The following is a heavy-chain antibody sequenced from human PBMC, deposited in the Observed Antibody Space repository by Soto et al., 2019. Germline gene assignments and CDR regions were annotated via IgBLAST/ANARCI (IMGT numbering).Heavy chain of an antibody. CDR2: IIPIFGTA. V-gene: IGHV1-69*01. CDR3: ARDGGVNGDYVLENGMDV. D-gene: IGHD4-17*01. J-gene: IGHJ6*02. Sequence: QVQLVQSGAEVKKPGSSVKVSCKASGGTFSSYAISWVRQAPGQGLEWMGGIIPIFGTANYAQKFQGRVTITADESTSTAYMELSSLRSEDTAVYYCARDGGVNGDYVLENGMDVWGQGTTVTVSS. CDR1: GGTFSSYA.